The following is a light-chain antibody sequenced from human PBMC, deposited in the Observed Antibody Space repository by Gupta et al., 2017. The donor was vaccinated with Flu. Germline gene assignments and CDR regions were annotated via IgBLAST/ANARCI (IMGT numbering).Light chain of an antibody. CDR2: KAS. CDR3: QRYNGFRAA. V-gene: IGKV1-5*03. J-gene: IGKJ1*01. CDR1: QSIGSW. Sequence: DIQMTQSPSTLSASVGDRVTITCRASQSIGSWLAWYQQKPGKAPKLLIYKASSLESGVLSRFSGRGSGTEFTLTISSRQPDEFAIYYCQRYNGFRAAFGQGTKVEIK.